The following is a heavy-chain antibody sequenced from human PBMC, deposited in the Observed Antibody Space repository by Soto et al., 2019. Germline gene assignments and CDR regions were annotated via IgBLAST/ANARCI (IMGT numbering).Heavy chain of an antibody. Sequence: PSQTLSLTCGIAGDSVSSNSAVWNWIRQSPSRGLEWLGRTYYRSKWYNDYAVSVKSRITINPDTSKNQFSLQLNSVTPEDTAVYYCVSGGNSGTYFGMDAWGDGPTVTVS. CDR1: GDSVSSNSAV. CDR2: TYYRSKWYN. V-gene: IGHV6-1*01. D-gene: IGHD5-12*01. CDR3: VSGGNSGTYFGMDA. J-gene: IGHJ6*02.